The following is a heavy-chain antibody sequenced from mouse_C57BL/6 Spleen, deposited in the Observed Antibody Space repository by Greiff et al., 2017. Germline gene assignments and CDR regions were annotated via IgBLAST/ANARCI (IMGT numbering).Heavy chain of an antibody. D-gene: IGHD1-1*01. CDR2: IYPGDGDT. J-gene: IGHJ4*01. CDR1: GYAFSSSW. Sequence: QVQLQQSGPELVKPGASVKISCKASGYAFSSSWMNWVKQRPGKGLEWIGRIYPGDGDTKYNGKFKGKATLTADKSSSTAYMQLSSLTSEDSAVYFCANYCSSGHYYAMDYWGQGTSVTVSS. V-gene: IGHV1-82*01. CDR3: ANYCSSGHYYAMDY.